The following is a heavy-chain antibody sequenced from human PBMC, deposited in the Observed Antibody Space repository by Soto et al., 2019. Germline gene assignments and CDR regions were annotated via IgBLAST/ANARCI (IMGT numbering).Heavy chain of an antibody. D-gene: IGHD2-15*01. V-gene: IGHV1-18*01. J-gene: IGHJ4*02. CDR2: ISAYNGNK. CDR1: GYTFTSYG. Sequence: QVQLVQSGAEVKKPGASVKVSCQASGYTFTSYGISWVRQAPGQGLEWMGWISAYNGNKTYAQKLQGRFTMTTDTSTSTAYMELRSLRSDDTAVYYCARDRGSGGLFTGCGYWGQGTLVTVSS. CDR3: ARDRGSGGLFTGCGY.